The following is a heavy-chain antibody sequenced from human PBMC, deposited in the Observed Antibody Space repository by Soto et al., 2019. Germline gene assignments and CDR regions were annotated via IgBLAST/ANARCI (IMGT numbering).Heavy chain of an antibody. CDR2: IYYSGST. CDR3: ARLEYSSGWDDYYYYMDV. D-gene: IGHD6-19*01. V-gene: IGHV4-39*01. Sequence: SETLSLTCTVSGGSISSSSYYWGWIRQPPGKGLEWIGSIYYSGSTYYNPSLKSRVTISVDTSKNQFSLKLSSVTAADTAVYYCARLEYSSGWDDYYYYMDVWGKGTTVTVSS. CDR1: GGSISSSSYY. J-gene: IGHJ6*03.